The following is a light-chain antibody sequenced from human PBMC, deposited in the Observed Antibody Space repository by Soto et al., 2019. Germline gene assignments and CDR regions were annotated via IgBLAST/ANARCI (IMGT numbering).Light chain of an antibody. V-gene: IGKV2-30*01. CDR2: KVS. CDR1: QSLVYRDGNTY. Sequence: DVVMTQPPLSLPVTLGQPASISCRSSQSLVYRDGNTYLNWFQQRPGQSPRRLIYKVSNRDSGVPERFSGSGSGTDFTLKISRVEAEDVGVYYCMQGTHPFSFGQGTRLEI. CDR3: MQGTHPFS. J-gene: IGKJ5*01.